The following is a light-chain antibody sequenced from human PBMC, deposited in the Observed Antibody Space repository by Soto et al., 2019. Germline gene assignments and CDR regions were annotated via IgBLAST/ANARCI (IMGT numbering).Light chain of an antibody. V-gene: IGKV3-11*01. CDR3: QQRHMWPIT. CDR1: QSFRGL. CDR2: DAY. Sequence: EVVLTQSPVTLSLSPGERATLSCRASQSFRGLLAWYQQKPGQPPRILIYDAYNRATGIPPRFSGSGSGTDFTLTISSLEPEDSAVYYCQQRHMWPITFGQGTRLEIK. J-gene: IGKJ5*01.